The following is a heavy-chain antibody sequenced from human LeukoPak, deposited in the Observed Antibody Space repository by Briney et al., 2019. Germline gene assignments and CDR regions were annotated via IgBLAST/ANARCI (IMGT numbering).Heavy chain of an antibody. V-gene: IGHV1-18*01. CDR1: GYTFTSYG. CDR2: ISAYNGNT. J-gene: IGHJ5*02. Sequence: ASVKVSCMASGYTFTSYGISWVRQAPGQGLEWTGWISAYNGNTNYAQKLQGRVTMTTDTSTSTAYMELRSLRSDDTAVYYCARDVIGDYYDSSGCVWFDPWGQGTLVTVSS. CDR3: ARDVIGDYYDSSGCVWFDP. D-gene: IGHD3-22*01.